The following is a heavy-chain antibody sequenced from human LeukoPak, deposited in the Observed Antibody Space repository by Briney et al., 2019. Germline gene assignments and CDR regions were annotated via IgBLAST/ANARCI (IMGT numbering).Heavy chain of an antibody. CDR1: GGSISSGGYS. CDR3: ASSIPPFYY. D-gene: IGHD2/OR15-2a*01. CDR2: IYHSGST. V-gene: IGHV4-30-2*01. Sequence: SETLSLTCAVSGGSISSGGYSWSWIRQPPGKGLEWIGYIYHSGSTDYKPSLKSRVTMSVDTTRNQFSLKLTSVTAADTAVYYCASSIPPFYYWGQGTLVTVSS. J-gene: IGHJ4*02.